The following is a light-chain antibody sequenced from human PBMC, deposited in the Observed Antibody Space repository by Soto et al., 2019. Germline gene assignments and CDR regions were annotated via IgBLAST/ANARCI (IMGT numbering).Light chain of an antibody. CDR1: RSDVGGYNY. CDR2: DVS. J-gene: IGLJ3*02. V-gene: IGLV2-14*01. CDR3: SSYTSSSSWV. Sequence: QSALTQPSSVSGSPGQSITISCTGTRSDVGGYNYVSWYQQHPGKAPKLMIYDVSNRPSGVSNRFSGSKSGNTASLTISGLQAEDAADYYCSSYTSSSSWVFGGGNKLTVL.